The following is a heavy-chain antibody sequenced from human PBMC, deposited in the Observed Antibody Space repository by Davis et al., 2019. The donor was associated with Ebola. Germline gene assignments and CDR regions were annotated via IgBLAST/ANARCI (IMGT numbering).Heavy chain of an antibody. V-gene: IGHV1-69*04. J-gene: IGHJ6*02. CDR3: ARASGEYYSNYGYYYYGMDV. CDR2: IIPILGIA. Sequence: AASVKVSCKASGGTFSSYAISWVRQAPGPGLEWMGRIIPILGIANYAQKFQGRATITADKSTSTAYMELSSLRSEDTAVYYCARASGEYYSNYGYYYYGMDVWGQGTTVTVSS. CDR1: GGTFSSYA. D-gene: IGHD4-11*01.